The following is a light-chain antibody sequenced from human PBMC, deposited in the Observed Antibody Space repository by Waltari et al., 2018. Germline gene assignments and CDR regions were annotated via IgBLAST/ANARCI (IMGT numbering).Light chain of an antibody. V-gene: IGLV1-40*01. J-gene: IGLJ1*01. CDR3: QSFDSSLDGYV. CDR1: SSNIASYYQ. CDR2: ANN. Sequence: QSVLTPPPSVSGAPGQRVTISCPGSSSNIASYYQVHWYQHLPGTAPKLLIYANNNRPSGVPDRFSGSKSGASASLAITGLQAEDEADYYCQSFDSSLDGYVFGTGTKVTVL.